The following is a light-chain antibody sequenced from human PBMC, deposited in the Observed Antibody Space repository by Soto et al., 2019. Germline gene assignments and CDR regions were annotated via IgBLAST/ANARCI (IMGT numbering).Light chain of an antibody. V-gene: IGKV1-33*01. CDR2: GAS. CDR3: QQYDNRPPDT. J-gene: IGKJ2*01. CDR1: QDITNY. Sequence: DSQMTQSPSSLSASVGDRVTITCRASQDITNYLNWYRQIPGKAPELLIYGASNLETGVPSRLSGSGSGTHFTLTISSLQPEDIATYYCQQYDNRPPDTFGQGTKLEL.